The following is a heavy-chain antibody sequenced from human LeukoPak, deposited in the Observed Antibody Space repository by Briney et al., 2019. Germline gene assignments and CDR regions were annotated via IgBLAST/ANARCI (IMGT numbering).Heavy chain of an antibody. Sequence: GGSLRLSCAASGYTFTSYYMHWVRQAPGQGLEWMGIINPSGGSTSYAQKFQGRVTMTRDMSTSTVYMELSSLRSEDTAVYYCARSMVGATSWFDPWGQGTLVTVSS. CDR1: GYTFTSYY. CDR3: ARSMVGATSWFDP. CDR2: INPSGGST. V-gene: IGHV1-46*01. J-gene: IGHJ5*02. D-gene: IGHD1-26*01.